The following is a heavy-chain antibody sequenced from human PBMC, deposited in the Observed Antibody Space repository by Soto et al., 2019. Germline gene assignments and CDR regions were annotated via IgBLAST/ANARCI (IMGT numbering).Heavy chain of an antibody. CDR1: GGSISSGGYY. CDR3: ARAPHYDFWSGYAPDAFDI. J-gene: IGHJ3*02. D-gene: IGHD3-3*01. V-gene: IGHV4-31*03. CDR2: IYYSGST. Sequence: TLSLTCTVSGGSISSGGYYWSWIRQHPGKGLEWIGYIYYSGSTYYNPSLKSRVTISVDTSKNQFSLKLSSVTAADTAVYYCARAPHYDFWSGYAPDAFDIWGQGTMVTVSS.